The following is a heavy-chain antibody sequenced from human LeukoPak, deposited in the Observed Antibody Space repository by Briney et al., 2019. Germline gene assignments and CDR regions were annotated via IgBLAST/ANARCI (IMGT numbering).Heavy chain of an antibody. V-gene: IGHV3-11*01. J-gene: IGHJ4*02. D-gene: IGHD3-10*01. Sequence: PGGSLRLSCAASGFTFGDFYMTWIRQAPGKGPEWVSFISSTGSSIYYADSVKGRFTISRDNDENSLFLHMTSLRVVDTAVYYCARQPMIRGVNVFDSWGQGTLAIVSS. CDR2: ISSTGSSI. CDR3: ARQPMIRGVNVFDS. CDR1: GFTFGDFY.